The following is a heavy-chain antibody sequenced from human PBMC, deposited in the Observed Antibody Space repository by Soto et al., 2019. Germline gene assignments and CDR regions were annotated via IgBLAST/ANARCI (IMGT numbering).Heavy chain of an antibody. CDR2: ISAYNGNT. Sequence: ASVKVSCKASGYTFTSYGISWVRQAPGQGLEWMGWISAYNGNTNYAQKLQGRVTMTTDTSTSTAYMELRSLRSDDTAVYYCARNYDFWSGYQHPYYYYGMDVWGQGTTVTVS. J-gene: IGHJ6*02. CDR1: GYTFTSYG. D-gene: IGHD3-3*01. V-gene: IGHV1-18*04. CDR3: ARNYDFWSGYQHPYYYYGMDV.